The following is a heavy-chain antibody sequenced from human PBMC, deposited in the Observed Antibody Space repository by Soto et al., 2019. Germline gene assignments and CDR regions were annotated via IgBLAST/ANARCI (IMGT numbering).Heavy chain of an antibody. Sequence: GGSLRLSCAASGFTFSDYYMTWIRQAPGKGLEWVSYISTSGSSTYYADSVKGRFTISRDNAEDSLYLQMNSLTAEDTAVYYCARDDYFGSGSYAFECWGQGT. CDR3: ARDDYFGSGSYAFEC. V-gene: IGHV3-11*01. J-gene: IGHJ4*02. CDR1: GFTFSDYY. CDR2: ISTSGSST. D-gene: IGHD3-10*01.